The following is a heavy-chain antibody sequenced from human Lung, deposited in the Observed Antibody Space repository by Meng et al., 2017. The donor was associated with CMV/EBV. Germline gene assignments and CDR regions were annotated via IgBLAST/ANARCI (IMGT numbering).Heavy chain of an antibody. V-gene: IGHV3-9*01. Sequence: GGSLRLXCTASGFTFDDFAMHWVRQSPGEGLEWVSGISGNTGFISYADSVKGRFTISRDNAKKTLSLQINTLRAEDTALYYCTKGGGERVTFDAMDVWGQGXTVTVSS. D-gene: IGHD2-21*02. J-gene: IGHJ6*02. CDR1: GFTFDDFA. CDR3: TKGGGERVTFDAMDV. CDR2: ISGNTGFI.